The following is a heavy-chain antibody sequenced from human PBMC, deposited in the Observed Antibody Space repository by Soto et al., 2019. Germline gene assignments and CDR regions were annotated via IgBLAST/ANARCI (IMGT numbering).Heavy chain of an antibody. CDR3: ASHSECYGSSVYWFDP. D-gene: IGHD3-22*01. CDR2: IYYSGST. J-gene: IGHJ5*02. V-gene: IGHV4-59*08. Sequence: SETLSLTCTVSGGSISSYYWSWIRQPPGKGLEWIGYIYYSGSTNYNPSLKSRVTISVDTSKHQFSLRLTSVTAADTAVYYCASHSECYGSSVYWFDPWSQGALVTVSS. CDR1: GGSISSYY.